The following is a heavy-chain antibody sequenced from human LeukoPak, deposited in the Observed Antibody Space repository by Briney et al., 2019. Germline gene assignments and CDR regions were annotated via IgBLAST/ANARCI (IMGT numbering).Heavy chain of an antibody. V-gene: IGHV1-46*01. CDR3: ARALCQCGTLAYCGGDCCGGYDY. CDR1: GYTFTSYY. J-gene: IGHJ4*02. Sequence: GASVKVSCKASGYTFTSYYMHWVRQAPGQGLEWMGIINPSGGSTSYAQKFQGRVTMTRDTSTSTVYMELSSLRSEDTAVYYCARALCQCGTLAYCGGDCCGGYDYWGQGTLVTVSS. D-gene: IGHD2-21*02. CDR2: INPSGGST.